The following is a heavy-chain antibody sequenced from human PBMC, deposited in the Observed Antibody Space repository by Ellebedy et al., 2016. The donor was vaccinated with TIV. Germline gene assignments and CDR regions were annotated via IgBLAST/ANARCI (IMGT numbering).Heavy chain of an antibody. J-gene: IGHJ4*02. CDR2: INSDGRRT. V-gene: IGHV3-74*01. D-gene: IGHD3-3*01. Sequence: PGGSLRLSCAGSGFSFRSYWMHWVRHAPGKGLEWVSRINSDGRRTSYADSVKGRFTISRDDAKETLYLQMNSLTAEDSAVYYCARETYGLLSGYYLNYWGQGSQVTVSS. CDR1: GFSFRSYW. CDR3: ARETYGLLSGYYLNY.